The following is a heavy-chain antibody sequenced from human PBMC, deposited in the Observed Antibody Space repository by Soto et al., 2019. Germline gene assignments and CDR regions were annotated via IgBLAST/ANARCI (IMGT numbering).Heavy chain of an antibody. V-gene: IGHV4-4*02. Sequence: SETLSLTCAVSSGSISSSNWWSWVRQPPGKGLEWIGEIYHSGSTNYNPSLKSRVTISVDKSKNQFSLKLSSVTAADTAVYYCARETTVILGVRPSSIDYRGPATFLTRSS. J-gene: IGHJ4*02. CDR1: SGSISSSNW. CDR3: ARETTVILGVRPSSIDY. D-gene: IGHD4-17*01. CDR2: IYHSGST.